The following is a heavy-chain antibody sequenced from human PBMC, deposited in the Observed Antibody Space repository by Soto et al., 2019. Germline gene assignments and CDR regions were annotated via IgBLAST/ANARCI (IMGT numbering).Heavy chain of an antibody. Sequence: PGGSLRLSCAASGFTFSSYWMHWVRRAPGKGLVWVSRINSDGSSTSYADSVKGRFTISRDNAKNTLYLQMNSLRAEDTAVYYCASLVYAIPPHYCYYYMDVWGKGTTVTVSS. D-gene: IGHD2-8*01. CDR2: INSDGSST. CDR1: GFTFSSYW. CDR3: ASLVYAIPPHYCYYYMDV. J-gene: IGHJ6*03. V-gene: IGHV3-74*01.